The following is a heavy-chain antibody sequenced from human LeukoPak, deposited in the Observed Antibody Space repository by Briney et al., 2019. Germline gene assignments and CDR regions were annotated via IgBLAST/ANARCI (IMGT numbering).Heavy chain of an antibody. CDR3: ARGLRYYGSGSYTHFDY. CDR1: GVSITNGAYS. D-gene: IGHD3-10*01. Sequence: PSQTLSLTCAVSGVSITNGAYSWSWIRQPPGKGLEWIGYTYHSGSTYYNPSLKSRVTISLDRSKNQFSLKVTSVTAADTAVYYCARGLRYYGSGSYTHFDYWGQGSLVTVSS. J-gene: IGHJ4*02. CDR2: TYHSGST. V-gene: IGHV4-30-2*01.